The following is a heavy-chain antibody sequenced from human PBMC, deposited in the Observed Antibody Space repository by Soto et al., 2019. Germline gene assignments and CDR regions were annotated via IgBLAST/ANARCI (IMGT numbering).Heavy chain of an antibody. CDR1: GYTFTSYY. CDR2: INPSGGST. J-gene: IGHJ4*02. D-gene: IGHD2-2*02. Sequence: ASVKVSCKASGYTFTSYYMHWVRQAPGQGLEWMGIINPSGGSTSYAQKFQGRVTMTRDTSTSTVYMELSSLRSEDTAVYYCAEARRDGYTLDYWGQGTLVTVSS. V-gene: IGHV1-46*01. CDR3: AEARRDGYTLDY.